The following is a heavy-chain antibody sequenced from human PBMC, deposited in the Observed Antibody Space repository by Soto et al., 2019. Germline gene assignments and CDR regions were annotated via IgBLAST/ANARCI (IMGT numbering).Heavy chain of an antibody. V-gene: IGHV4-59*01. Sequence: SETLSLTCTVSGGSISSYFYIWVRQPPGKGLEWIGSVYYTGTTDYNPSLKSRVTISVDTSQTQFSLNLRSVTAADTAVYYCARDLAAVPRAFDYWGRGTLVTVSS. CDR3: ARDLAAVPRAFDY. J-gene: IGHJ4*02. CDR2: VYYTGTT. D-gene: IGHD6-13*01. CDR1: GGSISSYF.